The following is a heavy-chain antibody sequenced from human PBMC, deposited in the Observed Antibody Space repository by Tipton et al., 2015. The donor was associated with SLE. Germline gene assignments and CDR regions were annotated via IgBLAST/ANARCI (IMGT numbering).Heavy chain of an antibody. CDR1: GGSISSGGYY. D-gene: IGHD1-26*01. J-gene: IGHJ6*02. CDR2: IYYSGST. V-gene: IGHV4-31*03. CDR3: ARSRGGPIVEMGMDV. Sequence: TLSLTCTVSGGSISSGGYYWSWIRQHPGKGLEWIGYIYYSGSTYYNPSLKSRVTISVDTSKNQFSLKLSSVTAADTAVYYCARSRGGPIVEMGMDVWGQGTTVTVSS.